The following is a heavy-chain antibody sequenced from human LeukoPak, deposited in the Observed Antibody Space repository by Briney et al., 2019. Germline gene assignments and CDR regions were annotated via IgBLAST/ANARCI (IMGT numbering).Heavy chain of an antibody. CDR2: ISGSGDYT. J-gene: IGHJ4*02. CDR1: GFTFSNYA. CDR3: ARVLGELLGRGGSYYFDH. Sequence: QPGGSLRLSCAASGFTFSNYAMSWVRQAPGKGLEWVSGISGSGDYTYYADSLKGRFTISRDNSKNTLYLQMYSLRADDRAVYYRARVLGELLGRGGSYYFDHWGQGTLVTVSS. D-gene: IGHD1-26*01. V-gene: IGHV3-23*01.